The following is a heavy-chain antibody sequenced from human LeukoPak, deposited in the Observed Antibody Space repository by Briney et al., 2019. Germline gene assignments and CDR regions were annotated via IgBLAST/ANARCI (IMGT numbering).Heavy chain of an antibody. D-gene: IGHD6-19*01. V-gene: IGHV5-51*01. CDR2: IYPGDSDT. CDR1: GYSFTSYW. Sequence: GESLKISCKGSGYSFTSYWIGWVRQMPGKGLEWMGIIYPGDSDTRYSPSFQGQVTISADKSITTAYLQWSSLKAADTAMYYCARLEQWRAGHIDYWGQGTLVTVSS. J-gene: IGHJ4*02. CDR3: ARLEQWRAGHIDY.